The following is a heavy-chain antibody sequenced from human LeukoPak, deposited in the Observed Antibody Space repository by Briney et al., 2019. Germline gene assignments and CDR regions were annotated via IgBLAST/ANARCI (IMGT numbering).Heavy chain of an antibody. J-gene: IGHJ4*02. D-gene: IGHD3-16*01. CDR2: IHYSGST. Sequence: PSETLSLTCTVSGDSISTYYWSWIRQPPGKGLEWIGYIHYSGSTNYNPSLRSRVTISVDTSKNQFSLKLSSATAADTAVYFCARRAINSVMFDYWGQGTLLTVSS. CDR1: GDSISTYY. CDR3: ARRAINSVMFDY. V-gene: IGHV4-59*08.